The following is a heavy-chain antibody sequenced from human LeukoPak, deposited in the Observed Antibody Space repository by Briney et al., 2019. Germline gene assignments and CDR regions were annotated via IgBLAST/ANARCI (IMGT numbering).Heavy chain of an antibody. D-gene: IGHD6-13*01. J-gene: IGHJ3*02. Sequence: PGRSLRLSCAASGFTFSSYGMHWVRQAPGKGLEWVAVISYDGSNKYYADSVKGRFTISRDNSKNTLYLQMNSLRAEDTAVYYCARDFRESSWYAVGAFDIWGQGTMVTVSS. V-gene: IGHV3-30*03. CDR3: ARDFRESSWYAVGAFDI. CDR1: GFTFSSYG. CDR2: ISYDGSNK.